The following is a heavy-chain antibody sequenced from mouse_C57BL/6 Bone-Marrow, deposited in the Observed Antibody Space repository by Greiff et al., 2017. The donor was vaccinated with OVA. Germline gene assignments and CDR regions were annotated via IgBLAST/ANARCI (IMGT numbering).Heavy chain of an antibody. J-gene: IGHJ3*01. V-gene: IGHV6-3*01. D-gene: IGHD4-1*01. Sequence: EVNVVESGGGLVQPGGSMKLSCVASGFTFSNYWMNWVRQSPEKGLEWVAQIRLKSDNYATHYAESVKGRFTISRDDSKSSVYLQMNNLRAEDTGIYYCTPGAGTLAYWGQGTLVTVSA. CDR1: GFTFSNYW. CDR2: IRLKSDNYAT. CDR3: TPGAGTLAY.